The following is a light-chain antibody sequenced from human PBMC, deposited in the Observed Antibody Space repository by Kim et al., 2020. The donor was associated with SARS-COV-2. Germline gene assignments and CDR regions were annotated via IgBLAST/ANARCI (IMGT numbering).Light chain of an antibody. CDR1: QSVNSNY. CDR2: GAS. V-gene: IGKV3-20*01. J-gene: IGKJ4*01. Sequence: IVLTQSPGTLSLSPGERATLSCRASQSVNSNYLAWYQQRPGQAPRLLIYGASSRATGIPDRFSGSGSGTDFTLTIRRLEPEDFAMYYCQQYGSSLSVTFGGGTKVDIK. CDR3: QQYGSSLSVT.